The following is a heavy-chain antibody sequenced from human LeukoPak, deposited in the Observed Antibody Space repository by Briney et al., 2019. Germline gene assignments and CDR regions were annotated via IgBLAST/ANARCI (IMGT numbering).Heavy chain of an antibody. V-gene: IGHV3-30*18. J-gene: IGHJ4*02. Sequence: GGSLRLSCAASGFTFSSYGMHWVRQAPGKGLDWVAVISYDGSNKYYADSVKGRFTISRDNSKNTLYLQMNSLRAEDTAVYYCAKDIYAAVAGLEGYWGQGTLVTVSS. D-gene: IGHD6-19*01. CDR1: GFTFSSYG. CDR2: ISYDGSNK. CDR3: AKDIYAAVAGLEGY.